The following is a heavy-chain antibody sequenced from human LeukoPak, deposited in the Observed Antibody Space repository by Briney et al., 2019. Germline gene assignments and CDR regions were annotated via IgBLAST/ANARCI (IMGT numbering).Heavy chain of an antibody. D-gene: IGHD3-16*01. CDR2: ISGDGTRT. CDR1: GFSFSSYA. CDR3: AKWPEGAMDYFDY. J-gene: IGHJ4*02. V-gene: IGHV3-23*01. Sequence: GGSLRLSCAASGFSFSSYAMTWARQAPVKGLEWVSAISGDGTRTYYADSVKGRFTISRDNSKNTLYLEMSSLRVEDTAIYYCAKWPEGAMDYFDYWGQGTLVTVSS.